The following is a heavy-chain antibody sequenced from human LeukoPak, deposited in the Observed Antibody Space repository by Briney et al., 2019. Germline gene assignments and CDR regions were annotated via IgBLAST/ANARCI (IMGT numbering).Heavy chain of an antibody. Sequence: PGGSLRLSCAASGFTFSSYAMSWVRQAPGKGLEWVSAISGSGGSTYYADSVKGRFTISRDNSKNTLYLQMNSLRAEDTAVYYCAKSPRPLIAAAGTGLDYWGQGTLVTVSS. J-gene: IGHJ4*02. V-gene: IGHV3-23*01. CDR1: GFTFSSYA. D-gene: IGHD6-13*01. CDR2: ISGSGGST. CDR3: AKSPRPLIAAAGTGLDY.